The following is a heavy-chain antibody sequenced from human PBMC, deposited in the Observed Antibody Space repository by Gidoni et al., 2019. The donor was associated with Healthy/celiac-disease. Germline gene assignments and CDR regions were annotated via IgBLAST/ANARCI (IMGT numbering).Heavy chain of an antibody. Sequence: QVQLVQSGAEVKKPGASVKVSCKASGYTFTSYAMHWVRQAPGQRLEWMGWINAGNGNTKYSQKFQGRVTITRDTSASTAYMELSSLRSEDTAVYYCARLSVRDKNQEYYYYGMDVWGQGTTVTVSS. V-gene: IGHV1-3*01. CDR1: GYTFTSYA. CDR2: INAGNGNT. J-gene: IGHJ6*02. CDR3: ARLSVRDKNQEYYYYGMDV. D-gene: IGHD3-3*01.